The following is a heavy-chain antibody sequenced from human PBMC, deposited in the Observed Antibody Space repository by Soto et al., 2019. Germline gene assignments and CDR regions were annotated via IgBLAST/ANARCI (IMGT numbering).Heavy chain of an antibody. J-gene: IGHJ6*02. CDR2: IYYSGST. D-gene: IGHD2-21*02. Sequence: SETLSLTCTVSGGSISSGDYYWSWIRQPPGKGLEWIGYIYYSGSTYYNPSLKSRVTIPVDTSKNQFSLKLSSVTAADTAVYYCAWGGGNSGDYYYGMDVWGQGTTVTVSS. V-gene: IGHV4-30-4*01. CDR1: GGSISSGDYY. CDR3: AWGGGNSGDYYYGMDV.